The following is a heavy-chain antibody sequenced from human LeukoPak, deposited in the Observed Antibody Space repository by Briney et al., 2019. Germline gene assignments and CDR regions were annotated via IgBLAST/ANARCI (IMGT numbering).Heavy chain of an antibody. Sequence: GGSLRLSCPASGFTFSSYWMSWVRPAPGKGRAWVANIKQDGSEKYYVGSVKGRFTISRDNTKYSLYLQMNSLRDEDTAVYYCARGYCSSTSCYGGRYNWFDPWGQGTLVTVSS. CDR3: ARGYCSSTSCYGGRYNWFDP. D-gene: IGHD2-2*01. CDR1: GFTFSSYW. J-gene: IGHJ5*02. CDR2: IKQDGSEK. V-gene: IGHV3-7*01.